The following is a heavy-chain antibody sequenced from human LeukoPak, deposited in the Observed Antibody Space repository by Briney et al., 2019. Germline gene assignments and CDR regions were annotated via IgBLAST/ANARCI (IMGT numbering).Heavy chain of an antibody. D-gene: IGHD1-26*01. J-gene: IGHJ4*02. CDR1: GGSINTYY. V-gene: IGHV4-59*01. CDR3: AREVGATRFDY. Sequence: SETLSLTCTVSGGSINTYYRTWIRQPPGKRLEWIGYIYYSGSTNYNPSLKSRVTISVDKSKNQFSLKLSSVTAADTAVYYCAREVGATRFDYWGQGTLVTVSS. CDR2: IYYSGST.